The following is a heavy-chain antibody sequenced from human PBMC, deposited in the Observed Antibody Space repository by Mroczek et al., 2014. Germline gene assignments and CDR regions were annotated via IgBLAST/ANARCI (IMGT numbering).Heavy chain of an antibody. CDR2: ISAYNGNT. J-gene: IGHJ4*02. D-gene: IGHD2-2*01. V-gene: IGHV1-18*01. CDR1: GYTFTSYG. Sequence: QVQLVESGAEVKKPGASVKVSCKASGYTFTSYGISWVRQAPGQGLEWMGWISAYNGNTNYAQKLQGRVTMTTDTSTSTAYMELRSLRSDDTAVYYCARDIVVVPAAPGIAAAGRDFDYWGQGTPGHRLL. CDR3: ARDIVVVPAAPGIAAAGRDFDY.